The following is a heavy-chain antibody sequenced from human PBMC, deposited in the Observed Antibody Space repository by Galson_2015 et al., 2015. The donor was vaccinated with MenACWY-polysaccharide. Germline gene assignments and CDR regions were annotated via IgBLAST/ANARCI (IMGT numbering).Heavy chain of an antibody. CDR3: ARGLCPRHYYAWRYQCYHGLEV. CDR1: GFTFSSYA. D-gene: IGHD3-10*01. CDR2: IPYGGGNE. Sequence: SLRLSCAASGFTFSSYALHWVRQAPGKGLEWVSVIPYGGGNEYYGDSVKGRFTISRDNSKNTLYLQMNSLSAEDTAIYYCARGLCPRHYYAWRYQCYHGLEVWGPGTPVP. J-gene: IGHJ6*02. V-gene: IGHV3-30-3*01.